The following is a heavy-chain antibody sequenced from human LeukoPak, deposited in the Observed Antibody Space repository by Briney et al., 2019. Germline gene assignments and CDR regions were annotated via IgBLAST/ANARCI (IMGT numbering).Heavy chain of an antibody. V-gene: IGHV3-30*03. Sequence: PGGSLRLSCAASGFTFSTSAMHWVRQAPGKGLDWVAVISYDESNKYYADSVKGRFTISRDNSKNTLYLQMSSLRADDTAMYYCARDSRPYSYGYTIGYWGQGTLVTVSS. CDR3: ARDSRPYSYGYTIGY. CDR1: GFTFSTSA. CDR2: ISYDESNK. D-gene: IGHD5-18*01. J-gene: IGHJ4*02.